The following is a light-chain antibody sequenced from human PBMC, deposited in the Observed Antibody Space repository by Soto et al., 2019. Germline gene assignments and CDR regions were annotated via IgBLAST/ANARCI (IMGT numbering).Light chain of an antibody. CDR1: QSVSSN. V-gene: IGKV3-20*01. CDR3: QQYGSSGT. CDR2: GAS. J-gene: IGKJ1*01. Sequence: EIVMAHAPATLSVSPGERVTLCCRASQSVSSNLAWYQQKPGQAPRLLIYGASNRATGIPDRFSGSGSGTDFTLTISRLESEDFAVYYCQQYGSSGTSGQGTKVDI.